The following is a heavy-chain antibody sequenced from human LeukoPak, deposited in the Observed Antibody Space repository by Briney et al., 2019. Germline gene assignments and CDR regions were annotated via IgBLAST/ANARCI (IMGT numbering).Heavy chain of an antibody. CDR2: IGGNGGST. D-gene: IGHD1-26*01. CDR3: AKVVGPFDY. V-gene: IGHV3-23*01. Sequence: GGSLRLSCAASGFTFHNYAMSWVRQAPGKGLEWVSSIGGNGGSTYYADSLKGRFTVSRDNSKNTLYLQMNSLRAEDTAVYSCAKVVGPFDYWGQGTLVTVSS. J-gene: IGHJ4*02. CDR1: GFTFHNYA.